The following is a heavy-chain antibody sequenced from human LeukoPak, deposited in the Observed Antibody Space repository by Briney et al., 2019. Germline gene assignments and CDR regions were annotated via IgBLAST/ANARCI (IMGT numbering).Heavy chain of an antibody. J-gene: IGHJ4*02. CDR3: ARGGSSSGRIDY. D-gene: IGHD6-6*01. CDR1: GGSISSYY. V-gene: IGHV4-59*01. CDR2: IYYSGST. Sequence: SETLSLTCTVSGGSISSYYWSWIRQPPGKGLEWIGYIYYSGSTNYNPSLKSRVTISVDTSKNQFSLKLSSVTAADTAVYYCARGGSSSGRIDYWGQGTLVTVSS.